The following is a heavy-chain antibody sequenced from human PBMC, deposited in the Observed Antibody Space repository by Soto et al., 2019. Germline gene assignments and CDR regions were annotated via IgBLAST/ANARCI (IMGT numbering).Heavy chain of an antibody. J-gene: IGHJ6*02. CDR1: GFTFSYYG. Sequence: QVQLVESGGGVVQPGRSLRLSCAASGFTFSYYGMHWVRQAPGKGLEWVAIIWYDESNKYYADSVTGRFTISRDNSNNMVYLQMNSLGAEDTAVYYCAKGGSNAAMDVWGQGTTVTVSS. CDR2: IWYDESNK. D-gene: IGHD1-26*01. CDR3: AKGGSNAAMDV. V-gene: IGHV3-33*08.